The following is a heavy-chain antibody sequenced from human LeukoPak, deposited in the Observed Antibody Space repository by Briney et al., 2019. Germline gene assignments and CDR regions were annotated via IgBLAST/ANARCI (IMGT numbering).Heavy chain of an antibody. CDR3: AKDIYGSGSYPGYYFDY. CDR1: GFTFSSYG. CDR2: ISCDGSNK. Sequence: PGRSLRLSCAAPGFTFSSYGMHWVRQAPGKGLEWVAVISCDGSNKYYADSVKGRFTISRDNSKNTLYLQMNSLRAEDTAVYYCAKDIYGSGSYPGYYFDYWGQGTLVTVSS. J-gene: IGHJ4*02. D-gene: IGHD3-10*01. V-gene: IGHV3-30*18.